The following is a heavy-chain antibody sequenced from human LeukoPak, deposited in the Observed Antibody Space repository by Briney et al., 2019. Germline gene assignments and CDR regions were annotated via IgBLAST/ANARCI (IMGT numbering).Heavy chain of an antibody. CDR3: ARHRTSGWGLDY. V-gene: IGHV4-59*08. CDR2: ISTSGST. D-gene: IGHD6-19*01. J-gene: IGHJ4*02. Sequence: SETLSLTCTVSGGSISSYHWSWLRQPPGQGLEWIGYISTSGSTNYNPSLQSRVTTSVDTSKNQLSLKLSSVTDADTAVYYCARHRTSGWGLDYWGQETHVTVS. CDR1: GGSISSYH.